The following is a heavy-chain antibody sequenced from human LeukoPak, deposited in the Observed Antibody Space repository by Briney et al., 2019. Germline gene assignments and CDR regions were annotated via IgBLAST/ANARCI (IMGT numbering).Heavy chain of an antibody. CDR2: IKIKTDGRTT. CDR3: TASPRGDSYASSGPSDY. CDR1: GFTFSNAS. V-gene: IGHV3-15*01. Sequence: PGGSLRPSSAASGFTFSNASMSWVRQPPGKGLEWFGRIKIKTDGRTTDYAAPVKTRFTISRDNSKNTLYLQMNSRKTEDTTGYYCTASPRGDSYASSGPSDYWGQGTLVTVSS. D-gene: IGHD3-22*01. J-gene: IGHJ4*02.